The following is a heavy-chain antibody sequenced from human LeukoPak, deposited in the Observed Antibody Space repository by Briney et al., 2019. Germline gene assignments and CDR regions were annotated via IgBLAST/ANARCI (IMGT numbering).Heavy chain of an antibody. J-gene: IGHJ4*02. Sequence: ASVKVSCKASGYTFTSYGISWVRQAPGQGLEWMGWISAYNGNIKYAQKLQGRVTMTTDTSTSTAYMELRSLRSDDTAVYYCARDLNRHYYDSSGCLDYWGQGTLVTVSS. CDR1: GYTFTSYG. V-gene: IGHV1-18*01. D-gene: IGHD3-22*01. CDR2: ISAYNGNI. CDR3: ARDLNRHYYDSSGCLDY.